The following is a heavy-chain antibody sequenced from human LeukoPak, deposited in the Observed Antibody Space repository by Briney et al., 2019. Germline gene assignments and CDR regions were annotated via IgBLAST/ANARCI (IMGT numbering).Heavy chain of an antibody. D-gene: IGHD3-10*01. CDR2: IIPIFGTA. Sequence: SVKVSCKASGGTFSSYAISWVRQAPGQGLEWMGGIIPIFGTANYAQKFQGRVTITADESTSTAYMELSSLRSEDTAVYYCARALRRDYYGSGSYGYWGQGTLVTVSS. CDR3: ARALRRDYYGSGSYGY. CDR1: GGTFSSYA. J-gene: IGHJ4*02. V-gene: IGHV1-69*01.